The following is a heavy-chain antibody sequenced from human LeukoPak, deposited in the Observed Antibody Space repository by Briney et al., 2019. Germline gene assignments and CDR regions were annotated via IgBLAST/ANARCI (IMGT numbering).Heavy chain of an antibody. CDR1: GFTFSSYA. D-gene: IGHD6-13*01. Sequence: GGSLRLSCAASGFTFSSYAMSWVRQAPGKGLEWVSAISGSGGSTYYADSAKGRFTISRDNSKNTPYLQMNSLRAEDTAVYYCAKGTYIATLLCGFDYWGQGTLVTVSS. CDR2: ISGSGGST. V-gene: IGHV3-23*01. J-gene: IGHJ4*02. CDR3: AKGTYIATLLCGFDY.